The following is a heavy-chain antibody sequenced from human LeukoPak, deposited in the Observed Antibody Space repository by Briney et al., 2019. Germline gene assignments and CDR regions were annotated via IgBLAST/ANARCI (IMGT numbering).Heavy chain of an antibody. D-gene: IGHD5-24*01. J-gene: IGHJ4*02. CDR3: ARVRSRDGYLYFDY. V-gene: IGHV4-59*01. CDR2: IYCSGST. CDR1: GGSISSYY. Sequence: KPSETLSLTCTVSGGSISSYYWSWIRQPPGKGLEWIGYIYCSGSTNYNPSLKSRVTISVDTSKNQFSLKLSSVTAADTAVYYCARVRSRDGYLYFDYWGQGTLVTVSS.